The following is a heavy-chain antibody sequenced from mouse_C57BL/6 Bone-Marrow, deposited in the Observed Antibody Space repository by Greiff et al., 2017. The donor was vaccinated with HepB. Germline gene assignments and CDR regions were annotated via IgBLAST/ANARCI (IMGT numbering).Heavy chain of an antibody. CDR3: ANWDGGFAY. J-gene: IGHJ3*01. V-gene: IGHV3-6*01. CDR2: ISYDGSN. Sequence: EVKLMESGPGLVKPSQSLSLTCSVTGYSITSGYYWNWIRQFPGNKLEWMGYISYDGSNNYNPSLKNRISITRDTSKNQFFLKLNSVTTEDTATYYCANWDGGFAYWGQGTLVTVSA. D-gene: IGHD4-1*01. CDR1: GYSITSGYY.